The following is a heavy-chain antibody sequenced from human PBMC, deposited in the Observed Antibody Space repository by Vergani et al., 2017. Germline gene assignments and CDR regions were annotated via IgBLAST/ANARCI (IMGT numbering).Heavy chain of an antibody. D-gene: IGHD6-13*01. CDR3: ARGSSSSQYYYYYYMDG. V-gene: IGHV1-2*02. Sequence: QVQLVQSGAEVKKPGASVKVSCKASGYTFTGYYMHWVRQAPGQGLEWMGWINPNSGGTNYAQKFQGRVTMTRDTSISTAYMELSRLRSDDTAVYYCARGSSSSQYYYYYYMDGWGKGTTVTVSS. CDR2: INPNSGGT. CDR1: GYTFTGYY. J-gene: IGHJ6*03.